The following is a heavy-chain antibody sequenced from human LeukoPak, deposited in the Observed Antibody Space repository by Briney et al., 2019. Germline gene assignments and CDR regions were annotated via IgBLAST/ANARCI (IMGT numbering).Heavy chain of an antibody. Sequence: GGSLRLSCAASGFTFSSYAMHWVRQAPGRGLEYVSAISSNGGSTYYANSVKGRFTISRDNSKNTLYLQMGSLRAEDMAVYYCAGADYWGQGTLVTVSS. V-gene: IGHV3-64*01. CDR2: ISSNGGST. J-gene: IGHJ4*02. CDR3: AGADY. CDR1: GFTFSSYA.